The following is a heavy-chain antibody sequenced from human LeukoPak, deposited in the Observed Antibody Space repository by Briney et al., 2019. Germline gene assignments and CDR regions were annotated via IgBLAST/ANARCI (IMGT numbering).Heavy chain of an antibody. CDR1: GFNFDDYA. D-gene: IGHD3-10*01. V-gene: IGHV3-9*01. CDR3: ARVYFRAESSYNPFDY. J-gene: IGHJ4*02. Sequence: GGSLRLSCAASGFNFDDYAMHWVRQAPGKGLEWVSGISWNSGSIGYVDSVKGRFTVSRDSAKKSLYLQMNSLRAEDTAVYYCARVYFRAESSYNPFDYWGRGTLVTVSS. CDR2: ISWNSGSI.